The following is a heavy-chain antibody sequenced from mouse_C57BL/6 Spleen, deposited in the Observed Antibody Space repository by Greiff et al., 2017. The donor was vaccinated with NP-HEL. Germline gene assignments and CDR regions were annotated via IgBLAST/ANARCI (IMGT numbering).Heavy chain of an antibody. Sequence: QVQLQQPGAELVKPGASVKMSCKASGYTFTSYWITWVKQRPGQGLEWIGDIYPGSGSTNYNEKFKSKATLTVDTSSSTAYMQLSSLTSEDSAVYYCARERRFSSSWYFDVWGTGTTVTVSS. J-gene: IGHJ1*03. CDR3: ARERRFSSSWYFDV. V-gene: IGHV1-55*01. CDR1: GYTFTSYW. CDR2: IYPGSGST.